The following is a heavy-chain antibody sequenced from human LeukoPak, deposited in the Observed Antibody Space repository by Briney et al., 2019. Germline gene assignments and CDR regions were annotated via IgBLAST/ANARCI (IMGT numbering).Heavy chain of an antibody. CDR2: IKQDGSEK. CDR1: GFAFSSYW. J-gene: IGHJ4*02. V-gene: IGHV3-7*01. Sequence: GGSLRLSCAASGFAFSSYWMSWVRQAPGKGLEWVANIKQDGSEKYYVDSVKGRFTISRDNSKNTLYLQMGSLRAEDMAVYYCASTYGSGSLWGQGTLVTVSS. CDR3: ASTYGSGSL. D-gene: IGHD3-10*01.